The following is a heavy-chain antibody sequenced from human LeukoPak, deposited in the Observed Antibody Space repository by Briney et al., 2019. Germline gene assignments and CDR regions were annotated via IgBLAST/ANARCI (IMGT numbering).Heavy chain of an antibody. CDR2: ISSSSSYI. J-gene: IGHJ3*02. CDR1: GFTFSSYS. V-gene: IGHV3-21*01. CDR3: ARVGFGTYYYDSSGYYYGFGAFDI. Sequence: GGSLRLSCAASGFTFSSYSMNWVRQAPGKGLEWVSSISSSSSYIYYADSVKGRFTISRDNAKNSLYLQMNSLRAEDTAVYYCARVGFGTYYYDSSGYYYGFGAFDIWGQGTTVTVSS. D-gene: IGHD3-22*01.